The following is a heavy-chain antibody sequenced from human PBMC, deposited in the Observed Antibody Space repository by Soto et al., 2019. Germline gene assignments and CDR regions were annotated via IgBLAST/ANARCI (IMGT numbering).Heavy chain of an antibody. CDR1: GGTVSSYA. D-gene: IGHD3-9*01. J-gene: IGHJ4*02. V-gene: IGHV1-69*01. CDR3: ARAPPPYYDILTGYLDY. CDR2: IIPIFGTT. Sequence: QVQLVQSGAEVKKPGSSVKVSCKASGGTVSSYAIIWVRQAPGQGLEWMGGIIPIFGTTNYAQKFQGRVTITADESTCTAYMELSSLRSDDTAVYYCARAPPPYYDILTGYLDYWGQGTLVTVSS.